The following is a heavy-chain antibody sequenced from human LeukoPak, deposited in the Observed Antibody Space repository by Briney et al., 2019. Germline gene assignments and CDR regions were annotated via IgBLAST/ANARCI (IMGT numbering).Heavy chain of an antibody. J-gene: IGHJ4*02. CDR3: ARDPGSSSGWTGRPNYYFDY. D-gene: IGHD6-19*01. V-gene: IGHV3-11*01. Sequence: PGGSLRLSCAASGFTFSDYYMSWIRQAPGKGLEWVSYISSSGSTIYYADSVKGRFTISRDNAKNSLYLQMNSLRAEDTAVYYCARDPGSSSGWTGRPNYYFDYWGQGTLVTVSS. CDR1: GFTFSDYY. CDR2: ISSSGSTI.